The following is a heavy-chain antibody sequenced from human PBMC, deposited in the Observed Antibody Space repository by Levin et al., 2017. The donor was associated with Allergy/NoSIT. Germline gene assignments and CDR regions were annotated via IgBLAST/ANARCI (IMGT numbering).Heavy chain of an antibody. J-gene: IGHJ5*02. Sequence: SVKVSCMPSGGTFSSYNINWVRQAPGQGLEWLGRVIPVLGIANYAQRFQDRVTITADKSTSSIYMELRSLKFEDTAVYYGARNWFDPWGQGTLVTVSS. CDR1: GGTFSSYN. CDR3: ARNWFDP. CDR2: VIPVLGIA. V-gene: IGHV1-69*02.